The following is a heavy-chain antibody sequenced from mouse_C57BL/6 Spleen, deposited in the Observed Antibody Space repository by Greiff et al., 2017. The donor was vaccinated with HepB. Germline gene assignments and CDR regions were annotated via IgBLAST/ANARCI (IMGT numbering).Heavy chain of an antibody. V-gene: IGHV1-52*01. Sequence: VQLQQSGAELVRPGSSVKLSCKASGYTFTSYWMHWVKQRPIQGLEWIGNIDPSDSETHYNQKFKDKATLTVDKSSSTAYMQLSSLTSEDSAVYYCARKEDYDFYFDYWGQGTTLTVSS. CDR3: ARKEDYDFYFDY. CDR1: GYTFTSYW. D-gene: IGHD2-4*01. CDR2: IDPSDSET. J-gene: IGHJ2*01.